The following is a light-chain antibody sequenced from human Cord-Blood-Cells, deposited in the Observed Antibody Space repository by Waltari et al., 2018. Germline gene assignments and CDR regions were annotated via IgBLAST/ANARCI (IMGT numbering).Light chain of an antibody. CDR3: SSYAGSNNFVV. J-gene: IGLJ2*01. V-gene: IGLV2-8*01. CDR2: EVS. Sequence: QSALTQPPSASGSPGQSVTISCTGTSSDVCGYNYVSWYQQHPGKAPKLMIYEVSKRPSGVRDRFSGPNAGNTASLTVSGLQAEDEADYYCSSYAGSNNFVVFGGGTKLTVL. CDR1: SSDVCGYNY.